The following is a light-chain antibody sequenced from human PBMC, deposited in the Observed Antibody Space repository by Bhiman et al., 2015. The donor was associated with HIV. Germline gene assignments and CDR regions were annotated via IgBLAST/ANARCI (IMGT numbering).Light chain of an antibody. CDR3: QLWDNNSDPPRV. V-gene: IGLV3-21*04. J-gene: IGLJ1*01. Sequence: SYELTQPPSVSVAPGKTARLTCGGNSIGSRSVHWYQQRPGQAPVVVIYHDRDRPSGIPERFSGSNSGDTATLIISRVEAGDEADYYCQLWDNNSDPPRVFGTGTKVTVL. CDR2: HDR. CDR1: SIGSRS.